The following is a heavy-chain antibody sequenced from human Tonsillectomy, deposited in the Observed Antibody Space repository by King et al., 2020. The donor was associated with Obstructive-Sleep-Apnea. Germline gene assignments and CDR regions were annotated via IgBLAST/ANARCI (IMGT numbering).Heavy chain of an antibody. D-gene: IGHD2-8*01. CDR3: ARDTGWAYNGQRANYFDY. CDR2: INPNSGGT. CDR1: GYIFSDYY. J-gene: IGHJ4*02. Sequence: VQLVESGAEVKKPGASVKVSCMASGYIFSDYYIDWVRQVPGQGLEWMGWINPNSGGTNYAQKFQGRVTMTRDTSISTAYMELSRLRSDDTAVYYCARDTGWAYNGQRANYFDYWGQGTLVTVSS. V-gene: IGHV1-2*02.